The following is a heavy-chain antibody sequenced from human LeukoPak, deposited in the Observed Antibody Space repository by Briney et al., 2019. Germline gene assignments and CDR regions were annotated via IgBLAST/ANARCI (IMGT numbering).Heavy chain of an antibody. D-gene: IGHD5-24*01. Sequence: SGTLSLTCAVSGGSISSSNWWSWVRLPPGKGREWIGEIYHSGSTNYNPSLKSRVTISVDKSKNPFSLKLSSVTAADTAVYYCAREEGRWLHSIDYWGQGTLVTVSS. CDR1: GGSISSSNW. V-gene: IGHV4-4*02. J-gene: IGHJ4*02. CDR3: AREEGRWLHSIDY. CDR2: IYHSGST.